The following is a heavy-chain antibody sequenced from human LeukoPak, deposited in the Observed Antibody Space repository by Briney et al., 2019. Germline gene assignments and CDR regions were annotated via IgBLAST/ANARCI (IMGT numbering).Heavy chain of an antibody. Sequence: GGSLRLSCAASGFTFSSYSINWVRQAPGKGLEWVSSISSSISYIYYADSVKGRFTISRDNAKNSLYLQMNSLRAEDTAVYYCARDAHYDFWSGYYSTWPLGYWGQGTLVTVSS. J-gene: IGHJ4*02. CDR3: ARDAHYDFWSGYYSTWPLGY. D-gene: IGHD3-3*01. CDR2: ISSSISYI. V-gene: IGHV3-21*01. CDR1: GFTFSSYS.